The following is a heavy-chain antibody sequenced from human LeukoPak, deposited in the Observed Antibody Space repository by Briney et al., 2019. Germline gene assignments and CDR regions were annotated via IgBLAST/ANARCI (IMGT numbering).Heavy chain of an antibody. CDR1: GYTFTGYY. CDR3: ARDTIVVVPAAGRTINWFDP. CDR2: INPNSGGT. V-gene: IGHV1-2*02. J-gene: IGHJ5*02. Sequence: ASVTVSCKASGYTFTGYYMHWVRQAPGQGLEWMGWINPNSGGTNYAQKFQGRVTMTRDTSISTAYMELSRLRSDDTAVYYCARDTIVVVPAAGRTINWFDPWGQGTLVTVSS. D-gene: IGHD2-2*01.